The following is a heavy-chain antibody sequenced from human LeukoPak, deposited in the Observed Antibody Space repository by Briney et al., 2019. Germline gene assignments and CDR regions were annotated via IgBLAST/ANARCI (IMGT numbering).Heavy chain of an antibody. CDR3: AKDRYSSGWYILDYYYGMDV. V-gene: IGHV3-23*01. J-gene: IGHJ6*02. D-gene: IGHD6-19*01. CDR2: ISGSGGNT. Sequence: GGSLRLSCAASGFTFSSYAMSWVRQAPGKGLEWVSAISGSGGNTYYADSVKGRFTISRDNSKNTLYLQMNSLRAEDTAVYYCAKDRYSSGWYILDYYYGMDVWGQGTTVTVSS. CDR1: GFTFSSYA.